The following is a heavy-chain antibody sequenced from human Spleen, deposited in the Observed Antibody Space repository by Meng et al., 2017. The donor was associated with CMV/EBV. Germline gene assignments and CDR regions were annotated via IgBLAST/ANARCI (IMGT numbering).Heavy chain of an antibody. CDR2: ISYSGNT. V-gene: IGHV4-39*07. J-gene: IGHJ3*02. Sequence: SETLSLTCTVSGGSISRSGYYWGWIRQPPGKGLEWIGYISYSGNTYYNPSLKSRVTISVDTSKNQFSLKLSSVTAADTAVYYCASCSSTSCYEAFDIWGQGTMVTVSS. CDR1: GGSISRSGYY. D-gene: IGHD2-2*01. CDR3: ASCSSTSCYEAFDI.